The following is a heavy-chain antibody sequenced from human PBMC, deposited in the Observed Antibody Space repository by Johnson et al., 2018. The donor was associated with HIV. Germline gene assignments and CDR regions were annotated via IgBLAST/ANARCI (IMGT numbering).Heavy chain of an antibody. CDR1: GFTVSSNY. Sequence: VQVVESGGGLIQPGGSLRLSCAASGFTVSSNYMSWVRQAPGKGLEWVSVIYSGGSTYYADSVKGRFTISRDNAKNSLYLQMNSLRAEDTAVYYCARDSYNFWSGYPDAFDIWGQGTMVTVSS. CDR2: IYSGGST. J-gene: IGHJ3*02. CDR3: ARDSYNFWSGYPDAFDI. D-gene: IGHD3-3*01. V-gene: IGHV3-53*01.